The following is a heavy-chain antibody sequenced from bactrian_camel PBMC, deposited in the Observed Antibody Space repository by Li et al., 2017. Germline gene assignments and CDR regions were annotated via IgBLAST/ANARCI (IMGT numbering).Heavy chain of an antibody. CDR2: IYTPGAYT. CDR1: GITEGTNC. J-gene: IGHJ4*01. D-gene: IGHD1*01. V-gene: IGHV3S54*01. CDR3: VTARFGGLTGYNY. Sequence: HVQLVESGGGSVQAGGSLRLSCEVSGITEGTNCIGWFRQIPGKEREGLATIYTPGAYTQYVDSVKGRFTISHDVAKRTLSLQMSNIESEDTAVYYCVTARFGGLTGYNYWGQGTQVTVS.